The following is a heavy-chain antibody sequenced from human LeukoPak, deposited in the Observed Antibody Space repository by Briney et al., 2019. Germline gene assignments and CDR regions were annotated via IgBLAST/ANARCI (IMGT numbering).Heavy chain of an antibody. Sequence: GGSLRLSCAASGFTFSSYAMSWVRQAPGKGLEWVSAISGSGGSTYYADSVKGRFTISRDNSKNTLYLQMNSLRAEDTAVYYCARDRGQGYCSGGSCPWYWGQGTLVTVSS. J-gene: IGHJ4*02. CDR1: GFTFSSYA. D-gene: IGHD2-15*01. CDR2: ISGSGGST. V-gene: IGHV3-23*01. CDR3: ARDRGQGYCSGGSCPWY.